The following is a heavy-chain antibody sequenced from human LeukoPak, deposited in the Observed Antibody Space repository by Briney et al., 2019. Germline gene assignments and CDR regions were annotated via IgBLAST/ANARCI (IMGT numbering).Heavy chain of an antibody. CDR1: GGSISSSSYY. V-gene: IGHV4-39*01. CDR2: IYYSGST. D-gene: IGHD2-2*01. CDR3: ARHEVGYQLLPYYFDY. Sequence: SETLPLTCTVSGGSISSSSYYWGWIRQPPGKGLEWIGSIYYSGSTYYNPSLKSRVTISVDTSKNQFSLKLSSVTAADTAVYYCARHEVGYQLLPYYFDYWGQGTLVTVSS. J-gene: IGHJ4*02.